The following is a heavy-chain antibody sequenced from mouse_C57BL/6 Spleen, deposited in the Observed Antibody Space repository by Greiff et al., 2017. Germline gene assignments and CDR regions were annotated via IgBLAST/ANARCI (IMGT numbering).Heavy chain of an antibody. CDR3: ARGVDYYGSRDWYFDV. D-gene: IGHD1-1*01. CDR1: GYTFTSYW. J-gene: IGHJ1*03. Sequence: QLQLKQSGAELVKPGASVKMSCKASGYTFTSYWITWVKQRPGQGLEWIGDIYPGSGSTNYNEKFKSKATLTVDTSSSTASMQLSSLTSEDSAVYYCARGVDYYGSRDWYFDVWGTGTTVTVSS. CDR2: IYPGSGST. V-gene: IGHV1-55*01.